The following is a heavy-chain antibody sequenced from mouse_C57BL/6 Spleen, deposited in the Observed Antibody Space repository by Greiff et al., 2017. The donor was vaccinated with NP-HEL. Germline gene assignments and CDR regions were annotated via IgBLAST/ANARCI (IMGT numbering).Heavy chain of an antibody. J-gene: IGHJ3*01. Sequence: EVKLVESVAELVRPGASVKLSCTASGFNIKNTYMHWVKQRPEQGLEWIGRIDPANGNTKYAPKFQGKATLTADTSSNTAYLQLSSLTSEDTAICYSATPDDYDGAWFAYRGQGTLVTVSA. CDR2: IDPANGNT. CDR3: ATPDDYDGAWFAY. D-gene: IGHD2-4*01. V-gene: IGHV14-3*01. CDR1: GFNIKNTY.